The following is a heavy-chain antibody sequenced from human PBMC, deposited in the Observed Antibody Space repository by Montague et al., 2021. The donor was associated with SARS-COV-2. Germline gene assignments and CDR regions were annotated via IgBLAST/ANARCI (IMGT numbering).Heavy chain of an antibody. CDR2: IYYSGST. Sequence: SETLSLTCTVSGGSMSSFYWSWIRQPPGKGLEWLGYIYYSGSTNYNPSLKSRVTISVDTSKNQFSLKLSSVTAADTAVYYCAREWVSYYDSSGYGAAFDIWGQGTMVTVSS. CDR3: AREWVSYYDSSGYGAAFDI. CDR1: GGSMSSFY. J-gene: IGHJ3*02. D-gene: IGHD3-22*01. V-gene: IGHV4-59*01.